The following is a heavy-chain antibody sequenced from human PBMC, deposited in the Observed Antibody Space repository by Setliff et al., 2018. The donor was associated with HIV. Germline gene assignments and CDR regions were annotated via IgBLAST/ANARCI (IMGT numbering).Heavy chain of an antibody. CDR3: ATCSVGWSREEHPRPDGAFHI. D-gene: IGHD3-3*01. CDR1: GGSINTFY. Sequence: SEILSLTCTVSGGSINTFYWTLIRQPPGRGLEWIGSIFYTGSTDYNPSLKSRLTMSVDTSPNKSSLKLRSVTAAETAVYYCATCSVGWSREEHPRPDGAFHIWGQGSMVTVSS. V-gene: IGHV4-59*08. J-gene: IGHJ3*02. CDR2: IFYTGST.